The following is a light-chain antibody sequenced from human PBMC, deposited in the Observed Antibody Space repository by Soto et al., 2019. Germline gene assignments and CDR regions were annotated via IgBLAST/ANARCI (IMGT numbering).Light chain of an antibody. V-gene: IGKV3-20*01. CDR2: DAS. J-gene: IGKJ2*01. CDR1: QTFGRTY. Sequence: ESVLTQSQGTLSVSPGERVTLSCRASQTFGRTYLAWYQQKPGQSPRLLIYDASSRATGIPDRFSGSASGTDFTLTISRLEPEDSAVYHCQQFGTSPWYTFGQGTKVEIK. CDR3: QQFGTSPWYT.